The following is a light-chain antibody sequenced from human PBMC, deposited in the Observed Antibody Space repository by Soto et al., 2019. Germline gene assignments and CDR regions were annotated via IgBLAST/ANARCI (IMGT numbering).Light chain of an antibody. V-gene: IGLV2-14*03. CDR2: DVS. CDR1: SSDVGAYNY. J-gene: IGLJ1*01. Sequence: QSALTQPASVSGSPGQPITISCTGTSSDVGAYNYLSWYQHHPGKAPKLMLYDVSNRPSGVSNRFTGSKSDNTASLTSSGLQAEDEADYSCSSLTSSITLYVFGAGTQLTVL. CDR3: SSLTSSITLYV.